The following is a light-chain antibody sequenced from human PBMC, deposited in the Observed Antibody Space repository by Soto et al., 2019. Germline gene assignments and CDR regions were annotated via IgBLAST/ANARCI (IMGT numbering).Light chain of an antibody. V-gene: IGKV1-39*01. J-gene: IGKJ1*01. CDR3: QQSFSTPWT. Sequence: DIPMTQSPSSLSASVGDRVTITCRASQSISSYLIWHQQKPGKAPNLLIYAASSLQSGVPSRFSGSGSGTDFTLTISSLQPEDFATYYCQQSFSTPWTFGQGTKVEIK. CDR1: QSISSY. CDR2: AAS.